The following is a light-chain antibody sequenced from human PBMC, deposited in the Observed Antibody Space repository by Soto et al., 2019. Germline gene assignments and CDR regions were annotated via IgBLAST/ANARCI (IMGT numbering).Light chain of an antibody. CDR1: QSISSW. V-gene: IGKV1-5*03. CDR2: KAS. Sequence: DIQLTQTPSTLSASVGDEVTITCRASQSISSWLAWYQQKPGKAPKLLIYKASSLESGVPSRFSGSGSGTEFTLTISSLQPDDFATYYCQQYNSYSPTFGQGTKVDIK. J-gene: IGKJ1*01. CDR3: QQYNSYSPT.